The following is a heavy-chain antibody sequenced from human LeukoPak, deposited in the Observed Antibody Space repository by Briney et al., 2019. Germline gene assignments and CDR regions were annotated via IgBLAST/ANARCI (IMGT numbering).Heavy chain of an antibody. CDR3: AREGDQLRFPMDV. CDR2: IYYSGSS. CDR1: GGSISSYY. V-gene: IGHV4-59*01. Sequence: SETLSLTCIVSGGSISSYYWSWIRQPPGKGLEWIGYIYYSGSSNYNPSLKSRVTISEDTSQNQVSLKLTSVTAADTAVYYCAREGDQLRFPMDVWGQGTTVTVSS. D-gene: IGHD3-3*01. J-gene: IGHJ6*02.